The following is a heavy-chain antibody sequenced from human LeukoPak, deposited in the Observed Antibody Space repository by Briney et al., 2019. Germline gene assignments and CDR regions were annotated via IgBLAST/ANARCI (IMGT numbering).Heavy chain of an antibody. CDR3: ASLITMFPQAAATGMDV. D-gene: IGHD3-10*02. CDR1: GGSISSYY. Sequence: SGTLSLTCTVSGGSISSYYWSWIRQPPGKGLEWIGYIYYSGSTNYNPSLKSRVTISVDTSKNQFSLKLSSVTAADTAVYYCASLITMFPQAAATGMDVWGQGTTVTVSS. V-gene: IGHV4-59*01. J-gene: IGHJ6*02. CDR2: IYYSGST.